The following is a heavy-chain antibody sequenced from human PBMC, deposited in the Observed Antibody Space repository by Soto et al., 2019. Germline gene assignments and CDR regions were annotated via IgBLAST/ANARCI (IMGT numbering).Heavy chain of an antibody. V-gene: IGHV4-59*01. Sequence: SETLSLTCTVSGGSISSYYWSWIRQPPGKGLEWIGYIYYSGSTNYNPSLKSRVTISVDTSKNQFSLKLSSVTAADTAVYYCARGLYSYGLSFGFDPWGQGTLVTVSS. CDR2: IYYSGST. CDR1: GGSISSYY. J-gene: IGHJ5*02. CDR3: ARGLYSYGLSFGFDP. D-gene: IGHD5-18*01.